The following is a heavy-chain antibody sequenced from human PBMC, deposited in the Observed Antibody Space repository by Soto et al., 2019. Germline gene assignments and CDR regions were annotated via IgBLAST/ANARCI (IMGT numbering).Heavy chain of an antibody. CDR3: ERARRNGFYHYVLDC. D-gene: IGHD1-1*01. Sequence: ETLPLSCTVSGGRISNYNRPWIRQPPGKGLEWIGYIYYGGSINYNPSLKRRVTISVGTSKNQFFLNLSSVTAADTAVYYCERARRNGFYHYVLDCWGQGTTVTGSS. J-gene: IGHJ6*02. V-gene: IGHV4-59*01. CDR1: GGRISNYN. CDR2: IYYGGSI.